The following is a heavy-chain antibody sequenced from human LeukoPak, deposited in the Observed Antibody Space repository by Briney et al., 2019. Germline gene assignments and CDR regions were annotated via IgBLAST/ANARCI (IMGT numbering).Heavy chain of an antibody. CDR2: MNPNSDYT. V-gene: IGHV1-8*03. Sequence: ASVKVSCKASGYTFTSYDINWVRQATGQGLEWMGWMNPNSDYTAYALQFQGRVTITRDMSTSTVYMELSSLRSEDTAVYYCARDPGGGYDYGDFDLDYWGQGTLVTVSS. D-gene: IGHD4-17*01. J-gene: IGHJ4*02. CDR3: ARDPGGGYDYGDFDLDY. CDR1: GYTFTSYD.